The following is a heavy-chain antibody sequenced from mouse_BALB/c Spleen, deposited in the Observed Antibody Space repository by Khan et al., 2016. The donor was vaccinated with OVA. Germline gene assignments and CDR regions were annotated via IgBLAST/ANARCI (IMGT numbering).Heavy chain of an antibody. CDR3: ARWFTY. V-gene: IGHV3-2*02. J-gene: IGHJ3*01. Sequence: EVQLQESGPDLVKPSQSLSLTCTVTGYSITSDYAWNWIRQFPGNKLEWMGYISYSGSTTYNPSLKSRISITRDTSKNQFFLQLNSVTTEDTATYYCARWFTYWGQGTLVTVSA. CDR1: GYSITSDYA. CDR2: ISYSGST.